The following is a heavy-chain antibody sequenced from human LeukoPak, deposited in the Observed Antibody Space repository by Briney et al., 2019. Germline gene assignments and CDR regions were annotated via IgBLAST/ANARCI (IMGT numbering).Heavy chain of an antibody. CDR2: IWYDGSNK. CDR3: ARRWDDAFDI. Sequence: GGSLRLSCAASGFTFSDAWMTWVRQAPGKGLEWVAVIWYDGSNKYYADSVKGRFTISRDNSRNTLYLQMNSLRAEDTAVYYCARRWDDAFDIWGQGTMVTVSS. D-gene: IGHD1-26*01. CDR1: GFTFSDAW. V-gene: IGHV3-33*08. J-gene: IGHJ3*02.